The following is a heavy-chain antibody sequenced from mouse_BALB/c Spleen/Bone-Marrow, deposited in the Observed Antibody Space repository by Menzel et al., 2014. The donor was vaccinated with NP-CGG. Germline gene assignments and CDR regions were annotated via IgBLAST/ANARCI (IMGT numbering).Heavy chain of an antibody. Sequence: EVQLQQSGPGLVKPSQSLSLTCSVTGYSITSAYYWNWIRQFPGNKLEWMGYISFDGSSYYNPSLKNRISITRDTSKSQFFLRLNSVTTEDTATYYCARGGYGSSYDAMDYWGQGTSVTVSS. J-gene: IGHJ4*01. CDR2: ISFDGSS. CDR1: GYSITSAYY. V-gene: IGHV3-6*02. CDR3: ARGGYGSSYDAMDY. D-gene: IGHD1-1*01.